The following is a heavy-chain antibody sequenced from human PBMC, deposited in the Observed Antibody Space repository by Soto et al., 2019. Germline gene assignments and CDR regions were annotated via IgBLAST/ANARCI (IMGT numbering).Heavy chain of an antibody. J-gene: IGHJ6*02. Sequence: GGSLRLSCAASGFTFSSYAMHWVRQAPGKGLEWVAVISYDGSNKYYADSVKGRFTISRDNSKNTLYLQMNSLRAEDTAVYYCARGAPMVRGEIYYYGMDVWGQGTTVTVSS. CDR1: GFTFSSYA. D-gene: IGHD3-10*01. CDR3: ARGAPMVRGEIYYYGMDV. CDR2: ISYDGSNK. V-gene: IGHV3-30-3*01.